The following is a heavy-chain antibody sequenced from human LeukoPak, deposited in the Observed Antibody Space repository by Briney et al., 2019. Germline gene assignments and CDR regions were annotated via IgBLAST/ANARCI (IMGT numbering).Heavy chain of an antibody. V-gene: IGHV3-49*04. Sequence: GGSLRLSCTASGFTFGDYAMTWVRQAPGKGLEWVSFIRSKAYGGTIEYAASVKGRFTISRDDSKTIAYLQMNSLKTEDTGVYFCARGNYQLPLFDTWGHGTLVTVSS. CDR1: GFTFGDYA. CDR2: IRSKAYGGTI. J-gene: IGHJ5*01. D-gene: IGHD2-2*01. CDR3: ARGNYQLPLFDT.